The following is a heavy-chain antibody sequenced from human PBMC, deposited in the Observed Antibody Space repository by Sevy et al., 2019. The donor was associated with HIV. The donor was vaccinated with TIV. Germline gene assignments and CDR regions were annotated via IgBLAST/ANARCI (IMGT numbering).Heavy chain of an antibody. CDR1: GGSIGSGSYY. Sequence: SETLSLTCTVSGGSIGSGSYYWSWIRQPAGKGLEWIGRIYTSGSTNYNPSLKSRVTISVDTSKNQFSLKLSSVTAADTAVYYCARGGRAEQQLVHWFDPWGQGTLVTVSS. D-gene: IGHD6-13*01. J-gene: IGHJ5*02. V-gene: IGHV4-61*02. CDR3: ARGGRAEQQLVHWFDP. CDR2: IYTSGST.